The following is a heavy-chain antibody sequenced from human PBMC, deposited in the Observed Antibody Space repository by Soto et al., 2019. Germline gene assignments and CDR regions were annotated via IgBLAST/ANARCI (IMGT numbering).Heavy chain of an antibody. D-gene: IGHD2-2*01. CDR2: ISAYNGNT. CDR3: ARDTRERWLTHPFDY. V-gene: IGHV1-18*01. CDR1: GYTFTSYG. Sequence: ASVKVSCKASGYTFTSYGISWVRQAPGQGLEWMGWISAYNGNTNYAQKLQGRVTMTTDTSTSTAYMELRSLRSDDTAVYYRARDTRERWLTHPFDYWGQGTPVTVSS. J-gene: IGHJ4*02.